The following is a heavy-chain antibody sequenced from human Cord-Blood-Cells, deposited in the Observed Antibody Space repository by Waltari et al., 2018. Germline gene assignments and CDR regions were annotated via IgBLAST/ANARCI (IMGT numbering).Heavy chain of an antibody. CDR3: ASTDLQGDYSYDY. CDR2: INHSGST. J-gene: IGHJ4*02. V-gene: IGHV4-34*01. D-gene: IGHD4-4*01. CDR1: GGSFSGYY. Sequence: QVQLQQWGAGLLKPSETLSLTCAVYGGSFSGYYWSWIRQPPGKGLEWIGEINHSGSTNYNPSLKSRVTISVDTSKNQFSLKLSSVTAADTAVYYCASTDLQGDYSYDYWGQGTLVTVSS.